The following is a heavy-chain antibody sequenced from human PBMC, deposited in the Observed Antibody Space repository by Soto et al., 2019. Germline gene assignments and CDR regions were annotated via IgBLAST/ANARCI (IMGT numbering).Heavy chain of an antibody. CDR1: GFTFSSYW. CDR3: ARGLSGYYGFDY. Sequence: EVQLVESGGGLVQFGGSLRLSCAASGFTFSSYWMHWVRQVPGKGLVWVSRIKGDGTNTGYADSVKGRFTISRDNVKNTLYLQLNSLRAEATAVYYCARGLSGYYGFDYWGQGTLLTVSS. J-gene: IGHJ4*02. D-gene: IGHD5-12*01. CDR2: IKGDGTNT. V-gene: IGHV3-74*01.